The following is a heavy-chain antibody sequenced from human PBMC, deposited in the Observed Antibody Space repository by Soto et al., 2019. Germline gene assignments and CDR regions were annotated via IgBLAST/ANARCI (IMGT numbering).Heavy chain of an antibody. CDR2: FDPEDGET. CDR3: ATAPGYCSSTSYLNNWFDP. J-gene: IGHJ5*02. CDR1: GYTLTELS. Sequence: VKVSCKVSGYTLTELSMHWVRQAPGKGLEWMGGFDPEDGETIYAQKFQGRVTMTEDTSTDTAYMELSSLRSEDTAVYYCATAPGYCSSTSYLNNWFDPWGQGTLVTVSS. V-gene: IGHV1-24*01. D-gene: IGHD2-2*01.